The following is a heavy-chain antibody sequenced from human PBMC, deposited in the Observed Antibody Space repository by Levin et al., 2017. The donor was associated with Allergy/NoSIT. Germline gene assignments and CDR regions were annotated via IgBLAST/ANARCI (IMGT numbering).Heavy chain of an antibody. D-gene: IGHD6-13*01. CDR3: ARGSSTSDFQH. J-gene: IGHJ1*01. CDR2: IHTSGST. V-gene: IGHV4-61*02. CDR1: GDSIRSGSYY. Sequence: SQTLSLTCTVSGDSIRSGSYYWSWIRQPAGEGLEWIGRIHTSGSTNYNPSLNSRVTISVDTSKNQFSLKVSSVTAADTAVYYCARGSSTSDFQHWGQGTLVTVSS.